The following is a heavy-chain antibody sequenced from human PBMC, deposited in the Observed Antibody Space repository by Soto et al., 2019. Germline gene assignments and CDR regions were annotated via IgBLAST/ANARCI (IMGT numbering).Heavy chain of an antibody. J-gene: IGHJ6*02. CDR3: AREVEYYYDSSGSGMDV. CDR1: GGTFSSYA. V-gene: IGHV1-69*12. CDR2: NIPIFGTA. D-gene: IGHD3-22*01. Sequence: QVQLVQSGAEVKKPGSSVKVSCKDSGGTFSSYAISWVRQAPGQGLEWMGGNIPIFGTANYAQKFQGRVTITADESTSTAYMELSSLRSEDTAVYYCAREVEYYYDSSGSGMDVWGQGTTVTVSS.